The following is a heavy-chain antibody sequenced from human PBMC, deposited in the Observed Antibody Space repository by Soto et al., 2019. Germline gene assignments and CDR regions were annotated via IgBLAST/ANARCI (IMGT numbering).Heavy chain of an antibody. CDR2: FIPIFVSA. CDR1: GGTVSSYA. CDR3: ARDVSSDTTGFRGYDL. D-gene: IGHD3-10*01. V-gene: IGHV1-69*19. Sequence: QLHLVQFGAEVKKAGSSVKVSCKASGGTVSSYAITWVRQAPGKGLEWMGVFIPIFVSAHYAPKFRGRITITAVESRSTAYMELSGLTSEDTAIFYCARDVSSDTTGFRGYDLWGQGTQVTVSS. J-gene: IGHJ4*02.